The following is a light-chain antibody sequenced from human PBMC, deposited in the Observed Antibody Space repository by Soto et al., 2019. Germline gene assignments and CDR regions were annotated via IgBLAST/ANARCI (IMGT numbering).Light chain of an antibody. J-gene: IGKJ5*01. CDR2: GAS. V-gene: IGKV3-11*01. CDR3: QQRSNWPPIT. CDR1: QTISSRY. Sequence: EIVCALVPSTPYFSPWERATHSCRAIQTISSRYLAWYQQKPGQAPRLLISGASNRATGIPARFSGSGSGTDFTLTISSLEPEDFAVYYCQQRSNWPPITFGQGTRLEIK.